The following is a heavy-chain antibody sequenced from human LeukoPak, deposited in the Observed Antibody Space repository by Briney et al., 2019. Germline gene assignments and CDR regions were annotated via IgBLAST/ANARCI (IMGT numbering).Heavy chain of an antibody. D-gene: IGHD3-22*01. CDR1: GFTVSSND. V-gene: IGHV3-53*05. Sequence: GRSLRLSCAASGFTVSSNDMSWVRQAPGKGLECISVIYSDGSTDYADSVKGRFTISRDNSKNTLYLQMNSLRSEDTAVYYCARDLSPEEYYYDSSGYYNIGYFDYWGQGTLVTVSS. CDR3: ARDLSPEEYYYDSSGYYNIGYFDY. CDR2: IYSDGST. J-gene: IGHJ4*02.